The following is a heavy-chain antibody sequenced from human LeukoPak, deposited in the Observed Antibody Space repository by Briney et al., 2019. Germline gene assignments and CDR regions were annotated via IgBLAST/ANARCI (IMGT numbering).Heavy chain of an antibody. CDR1: GGTFSNNA. V-gene: IGHV1-69*06. CDR3: AKKHSTGLDP. CDR2: IIPIFGTT. J-gene: IGHJ5*02. Sequence: GASVKVSCKASGGTFSNNAIGWVRQAPGQGLGWMGGIIPIFGTTNYAQKFQGRVTVTADKSTSTAYMELSSLTSEDTAVYYCAKKHSTGLDPWGQGTLVTVSS. D-gene: IGHD2/OR15-2a*01.